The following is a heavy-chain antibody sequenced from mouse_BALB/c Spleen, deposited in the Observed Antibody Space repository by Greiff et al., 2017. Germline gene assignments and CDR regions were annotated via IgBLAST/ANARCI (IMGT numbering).Heavy chain of an antibody. D-gene: IGHD2-3*01. V-gene: IGHV14-4*02. CDR3: TSYEHGGFAY. Sequence: EVQLQQSGAELVRSGASVKLSCTASGFNIKDYYMHWVKQRPEQGLEWIGWIDPENGDTEYAPKFQGKATMTADTSSNTAYLQLSSLTSEDTAVYYCTSYEHGGFAYWGQGTLVTVSA. J-gene: IGHJ3*01. CDR2: IDPENGDT. CDR1: GFNIKDYY.